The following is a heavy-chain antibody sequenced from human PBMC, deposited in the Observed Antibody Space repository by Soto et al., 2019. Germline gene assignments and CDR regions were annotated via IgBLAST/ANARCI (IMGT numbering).Heavy chain of an antibody. CDR3: ARGHARGWGTLDY. V-gene: IGHV3-13*01. J-gene: IGHJ4*02. CDR2: IGHAGDA. D-gene: IGHD3-16*01. CDR1: GFTFSSYD. Sequence: EVQLVESGGGLVQPGGSLRLSCAASGFTFSSYDMHWVRLTTGKGLEWVSAIGHAGDAYYTDSVKGRFPISREDAKNSLWLQMSSLRAGDRAVYYCARGHARGWGTLDYWGQGTVVTVSS.